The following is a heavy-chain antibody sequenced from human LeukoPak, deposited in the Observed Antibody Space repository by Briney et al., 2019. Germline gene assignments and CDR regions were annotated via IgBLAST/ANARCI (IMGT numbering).Heavy chain of an antibody. V-gene: IGHV3-23*01. CDR1: GFTFSSYA. CDR2: ISGSGGST. J-gene: IGHJ6*03. Sequence: GGSLRLSCAASGFTFSSYAMSWVRQAPGKGLEWVSAISGSGGSTYYADSVKGRFTISRDNSKNTLYLQMSSLRAEDTAVYYCAKDRNGYIWGSYRYSVPYYMDVWGKGTTVTVSS. D-gene: IGHD3-16*02. CDR3: AKDRNGYIWGSYRYSVPYYMDV.